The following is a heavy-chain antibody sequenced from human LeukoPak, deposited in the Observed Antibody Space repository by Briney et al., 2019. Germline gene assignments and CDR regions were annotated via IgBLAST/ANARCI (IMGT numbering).Heavy chain of an antibody. CDR1: GGSFSGYY. V-gene: IGHV4-34*01. CDR2: INHSGST. Sequence: SETLSLTCAVYGGSFSGYYWSWIRQPPGKGLEWIGEINHSGSTNYNPSLKSRVTISVDTSKNQFSLKLSSVTAADTAVYYCARGVPAAIGYYYHYYMDVWGKGTTVTVSS. D-gene: IGHD2-2*02. CDR3: ARGVPAAIGYYYHYYMDV. J-gene: IGHJ6*03.